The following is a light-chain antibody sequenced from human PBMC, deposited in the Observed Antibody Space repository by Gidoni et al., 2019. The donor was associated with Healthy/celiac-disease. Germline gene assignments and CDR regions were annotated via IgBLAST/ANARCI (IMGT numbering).Light chain of an antibody. CDR2: DAS. Sequence: DIQMTQSPSTLSASVGDRVSITCRASQSIDTWLAWYQQKPGKAPDLLIYDASSLQSGVPSRFSGSGSGTEFTLTISSLQPDDFATYYCQQYKSYRTFGQGTKVEIK. CDR1: QSIDTW. CDR3: QQYKSYRT. V-gene: IGKV1-5*01. J-gene: IGKJ1*01.